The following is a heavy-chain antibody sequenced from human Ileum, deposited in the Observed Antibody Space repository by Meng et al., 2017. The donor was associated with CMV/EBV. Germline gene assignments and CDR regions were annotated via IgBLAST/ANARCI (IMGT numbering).Heavy chain of an antibody. CDR1: GFTFGDYA. Sequence: GESLKISCAASGFTFGDYAMTWVRQAPGKGLEWVLSLNPSGDDTHYADSVKGRFTISRDNSRNTLSLQMDSLGADDTAVYYCATGQERHHHWGPGTLVTVSS. V-gene: IGHV3-23*01. CDR2: LNPSGDDT. CDR3: ATGQERHHH. J-gene: IGHJ4*02.